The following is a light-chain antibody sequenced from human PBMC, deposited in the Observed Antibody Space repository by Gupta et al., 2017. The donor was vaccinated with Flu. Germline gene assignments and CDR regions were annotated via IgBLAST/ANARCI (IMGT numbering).Light chain of an antibody. V-gene: IGLV1-44*01. CDR3: AAWDDSLNGPV. CDR1: SSNIGSNT. Sequence: QSVLTQPPSASGTPGPRVTISCSGSSSNIGSNTVNWYQQRPGTAPKLLIYSNNQRPSGVPGRFSGSKSGTSASLAISGLQSEDEADYYCAAWDDSLNGPVFGGGTKLTVL. J-gene: IGLJ3*02. CDR2: SNN.